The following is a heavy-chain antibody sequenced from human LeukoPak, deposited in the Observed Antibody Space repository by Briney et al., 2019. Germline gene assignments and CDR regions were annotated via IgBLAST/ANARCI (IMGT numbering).Heavy chain of an antibody. V-gene: IGHV3-30*02. CDR3: AKQIDGSGTFLYPKYFDY. CDR1: GFTFNTFG. Sequence: PGGSLRLSCAASGFTFNTFGMHWVRQTPGKGLEWVEFIRHEGSDQYYKDSVKGRFHLSRDNSQSTLYLQMNSLTTGYTAIYYCAKQIDGSGTFLYPKYFDYWGQGTLVTVSS. J-gene: IGHJ4*02. CDR2: IRHEGSDQ. D-gene: IGHD3-10*01.